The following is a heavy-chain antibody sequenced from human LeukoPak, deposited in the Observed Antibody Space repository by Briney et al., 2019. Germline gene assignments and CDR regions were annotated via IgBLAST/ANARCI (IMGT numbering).Heavy chain of an antibody. V-gene: IGHV3-21*01. Sequence: GGSLRLSCAASGFIFSSHGMNWVRQAPGKGLEWVSGVSPSGDITYYADSVKGRFTISRDNAKNSLYLQMNSLRVEDTAVYYCARAQWLAVGYYFDYWGQGTLVTVSS. CDR3: ARAQWLAVGYYFDY. D-gene: IGHD6-19*01. J-gene: IGHJ4*02. CDR2: VSPSGDIT. CDR1: GFIFSSHG.